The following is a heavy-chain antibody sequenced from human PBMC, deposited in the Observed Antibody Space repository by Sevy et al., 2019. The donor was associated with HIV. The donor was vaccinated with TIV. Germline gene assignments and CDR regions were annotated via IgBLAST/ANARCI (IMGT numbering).Heavy chain of an antibody. J-gene: IGHJ3*01. D-gene: IGHD2-15*01. CDR2: ISVSSTYI. Sequence: GGSLRLSCTTSGFIFSDYRVNWVRQAPGKGLEWVSAISVSSTYIYYADSVKGRFTISRDNAKNSLNLQMSSLRAEDTAVYYCVRDGAICSGASCSNVFDFWGRGTVVTVSS. CDR3: VRDGAICSGASCSNVFDF. V-gene: IGHV3-21*01. CDR1: GFIFSDYR.